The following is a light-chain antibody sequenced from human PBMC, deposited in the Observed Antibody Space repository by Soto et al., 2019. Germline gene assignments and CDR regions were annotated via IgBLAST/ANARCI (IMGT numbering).Light chain of an antibody. V-gene: IGKV3-11*01. CDR3: QHRYNWPLT. Sequence: EVVLTQSPATLSLHPREKATLSCRASQDINTYLCWYQQKPGQPPRLLIYDASNRASGIPARFSGSGSGTDFTLTIDTLEPEDFAIYYCQHRYNWPLTFGAGTKVDIK. J-gene: IGKJ4*01. CDR2: DAS. CDR1: QDINTY.